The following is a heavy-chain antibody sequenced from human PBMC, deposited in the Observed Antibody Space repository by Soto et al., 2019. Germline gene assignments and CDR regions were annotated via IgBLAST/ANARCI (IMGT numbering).Heavy chain of an antibody. D-gene: IGHD2-15*01. Sequence: SVKFSCKASGGPFNSYAISWVRQATGKGLEWMGGIIPIFGTANYAQKFQGRVTITADESTSTAYMELSSLRSEDTAVYYCARSRYCSGGSCYSGAFDIWGQGTMVTVSS. CDR1: GGPFNSYA. CDR3: ARSRYCSGGSCYSGAFDI. J-gene: IGHJ3*02. V-gene: IGHV1-69*13. CDR2: IIPIFGTA.